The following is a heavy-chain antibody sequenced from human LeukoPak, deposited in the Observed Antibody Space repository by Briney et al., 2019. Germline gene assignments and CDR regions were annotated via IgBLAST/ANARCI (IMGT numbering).Heavy chain of an antibody. J-gene: IGHJ4*02. CDR1: GYTFTNYG. Sequence: ASVKVSCKASGYTFTNYGISWVRQAPGQGLEWLGWINPNSDATNYAQKFQGRVTMTRDTSISTVYMELSRLRSDDTAVYYCARSRESCSGGTCPGDYWGQGTRVTVSS. V-gene: IGHV1-2*02. D-gene: IGHD2-15*01. CDR3: ARSRESCSGGTCPGDY. CDR2: INPNSDAT.